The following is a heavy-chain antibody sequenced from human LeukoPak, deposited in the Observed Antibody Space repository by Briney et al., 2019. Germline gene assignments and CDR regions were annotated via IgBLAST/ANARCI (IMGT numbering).Heavy chain of an antibody. Sequence: TGGSLRLSCVASGFTFNSNWMSWVRQAPGKGLEWVANIKQDGSEKYYVDSVKGRFTISRDNTKNSLSLQMNSLRAEDTAVYYCARDKYYDRYFDSWGQGTLVTVPS. V-gene: IGHV3-7*01. CDR3: ARDKYYDRYFDS. D-gene: IGHD3-22*01. CDR1: GFTFNSNW. J-gene: IGHJ4*02. CDR2: IKQDGSEK.